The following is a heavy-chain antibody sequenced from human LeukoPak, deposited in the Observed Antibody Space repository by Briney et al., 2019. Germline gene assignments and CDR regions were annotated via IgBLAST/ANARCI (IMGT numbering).Heavy chain of an antibody. J-gene: IGHJ4*02. CDR2: INPNSGGT. CDR1: GYTFTGYY. D-gene: IGHD1-26*01. V-gene: IGHV1-2*06. CDR3: ASRTGELISGSDGAHDY. Sequence: ASVKVSCKASGYTFTGYYMHWVRQAPGQGLEWMGRINPNSGGTNYAQKFQGRVTMTRDTSITTAYMELSSLRSDDTAVYYCASRTGELISGSDGAHDYWGQGTLVTVSS.